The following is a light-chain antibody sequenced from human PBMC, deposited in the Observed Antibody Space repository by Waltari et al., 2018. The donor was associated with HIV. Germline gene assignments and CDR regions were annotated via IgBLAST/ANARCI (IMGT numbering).Light chain of an antibody. J-gene: IGKJ2*01. Sequence: IQMTQSPSILSASVGDRVTLTCRASQNVDRWLAWYQQRPGRAPKLLIYKASTLEYGVPARFIGSGSGTNFTLTINSLRPDDFATYYCQQYNSDFYTFGLGTRLDLK. V-gene: IGKV1-5*03. CDR2: KAS. CDR1: QNVDRW. CDR3: QQYNSDFYT.